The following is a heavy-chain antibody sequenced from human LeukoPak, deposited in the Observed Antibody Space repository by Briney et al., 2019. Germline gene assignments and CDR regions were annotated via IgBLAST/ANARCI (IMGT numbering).Heavy chain of an antibody. V-gene: IGHV3-23*01. CDR3: ARETISSGWYGGNWFDP. CDR2: MSGSGGST. Sequence: GGSLRLSCAASGFTFSSYTMSWVRQSPGKGLEWVSSMSGSGGSTYYADSVKGRFTISRDNSKNTLYLQMNSLRAEDTAVYYCARETISSGWYGGNWFDPWGQGTLVTVSS. D-gene: IGHD6-19*01. CDR1: GFTFSSYT. J-gene: IGHJ5*02.